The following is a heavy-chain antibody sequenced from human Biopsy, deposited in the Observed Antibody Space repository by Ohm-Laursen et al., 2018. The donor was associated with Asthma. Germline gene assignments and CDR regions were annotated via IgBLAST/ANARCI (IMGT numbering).Heavy chain of an antibody. V-gene: IGHV1-3*01. CDR3: ARTYYDFLTGQVNDALAM. CDR2: INAGNGNT. CDR1: GYAFINYA. D-gene: IGHD3-9*01. J-gene: IGHJ3*02. Sequence: ASVKVSCKASGYAFINYAIHWVRQAPGQRLEWMGWINAGNGNTKYSEKFQGRVTITRDTSASTAYMDLSSLRSEDTAVYYCARTYYDFLTGQVNDALAMWGQGTVVTVSS.